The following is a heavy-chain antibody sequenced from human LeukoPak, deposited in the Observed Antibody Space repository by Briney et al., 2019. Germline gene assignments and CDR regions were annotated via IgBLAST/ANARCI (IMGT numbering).Heavy chain of an antibody. CDR1: GFTFSSYW. V-gene: IGHV3-7*01. Sequence: GGSLRLSCAASGFTFSSYWMSWVRQAPGKGLEWVANIKQDGSEKYYVDSVKGRFTISRDNAKNSLYLRMNSLRAEDTAVYYCARDLGPIVVVPAAFDPWGQGTLVTVSS. CDR3: ARDLGPIVVVPAAFDP. CDR2: IKQDGSEK. D-gene: IGHD2-2*01. J-gene: IGHJ5*02.